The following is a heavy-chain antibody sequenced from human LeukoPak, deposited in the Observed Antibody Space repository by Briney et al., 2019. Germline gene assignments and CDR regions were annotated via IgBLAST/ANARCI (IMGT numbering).Heavy chain of an antibody. CDR2: IWYDGSNK. J-gene: IGHJ4*02. V-gene: IGHV3-33*01. CDR3: AREGAKDYGSGSYDY. Sequence: PGGSLRLSCAASGFTFSSYGMHWVRQAPGKGLEWVAVIWYDGSNKYYADSVKGRFTISRDNSKNTLYLQMNSLRAEDTAAYYCAREGAKDYGSGSYDYWGQGTLVTVSS. CDR1: GFTFSSYG. D-gene: IGHD3-10*01.